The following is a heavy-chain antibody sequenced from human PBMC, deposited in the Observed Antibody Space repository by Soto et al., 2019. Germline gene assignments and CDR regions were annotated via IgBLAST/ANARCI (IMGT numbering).Heavy chain of an antibody. CDR1: GGSMNTYY. D-gene: IGHD3-22*01. CDR2: IYYSGST. Sequence: SETLSLTCTVSGGSMNTYYWGWFRQPPGKGLEWVGYIYYSGSTTYSPSLKSRFTISVDTSKNQFSLKLDSVTAADTAVYYCARLGGYYQAFDQWGQGSLVTVSS. CDR3: ARLGGYYQAFDQ. V-gene: IGHV4-59*08. J-gene: IGHJ4*02.